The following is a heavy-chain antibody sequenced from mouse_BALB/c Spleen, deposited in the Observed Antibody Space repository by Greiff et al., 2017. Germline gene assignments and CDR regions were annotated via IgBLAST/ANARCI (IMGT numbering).Heavy chain of an antibody. J-gene: IGHJ3*01. V-gene: IGHV1S29*02. CDR2: IYPYNGGT. Sequence: EVKVEESGPELVKPGASVKISCKASGYTFTDYNMHWVKQSHGKSLEWIGYIYPYNGGTGYNQKFKSKATLTVDNSSSTAYMELRSLTSEDSAVYYCARLDYDVAYWGQGTLVTVSA. D-gene: IGHD2-4*01. CDR1: GYTFTDYN. CDR3: ARLDYDVAY.